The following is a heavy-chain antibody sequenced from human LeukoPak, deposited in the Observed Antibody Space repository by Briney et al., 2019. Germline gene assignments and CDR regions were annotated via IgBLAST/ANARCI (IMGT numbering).Heavy chain of an antibody. CDR2: IDPSGSST. D-gene: IGHD2-2*01. J-gene: IGHJ3*02. CDR1: GYTFTSYY. CDR3: ARDLIVVVPAAHPGDAFDI. V-gene: IGHV1-46*01. Sequence: ASVKVSCKASGYTFTSYYMHWVRQAPGQGLEWMGIIDPSGSSTSYAQKFQGRVTMTRDTSTSTVYMELSSLRSEDTAVYYCARDLIVVVPAAHPGDAFDIWGQGTMVTVSS.